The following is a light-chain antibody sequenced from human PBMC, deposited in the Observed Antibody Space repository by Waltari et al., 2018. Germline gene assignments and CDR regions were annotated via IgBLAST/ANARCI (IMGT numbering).Light chain of an antibody. CDR1: SGSIGRNY. Sequence: FMLTQPHSVSESPGKTVTISCTRNSGSIGRNYVHWYHQRPGGAPTIVIFEDDQRPPGVPSRFSGSIYSASNSASLTLSGLEIEDEGDYYCQSYDGGIWVFGGGTRLTVL. CDR2: EDD. CDR3: QSYDGGIWV. J-gene: IGLJ3*02. V-gene: IGLV6-57*04.